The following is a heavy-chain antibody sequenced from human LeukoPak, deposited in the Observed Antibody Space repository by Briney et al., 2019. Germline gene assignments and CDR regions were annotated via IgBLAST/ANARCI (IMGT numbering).Heavy chain of an antibody. J-gene: IGHJ4*02. CDR3: ARGFLGHYSFDY. D-gene: IGHD3-16*01. V-gene: IGHV3-21*01. CDR2: ISSSSSYI. Sequence: GGSLRLSCAASGFTFSSYSMNWVRQAPGKGLEWVSSISSSSSYIYYADSVKGRFTISRGNAKNSLYLQMNSLRAEDTAVYYCARGFLGHYSFDYWGQGTLVTVSS. CDR1: GFTFSSYS.